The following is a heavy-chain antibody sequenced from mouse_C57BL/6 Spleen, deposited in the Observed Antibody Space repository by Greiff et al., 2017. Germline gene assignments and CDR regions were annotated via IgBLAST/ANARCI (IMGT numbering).Heavy chain of an antibody. CDR2: ISGGGGNT. Sequence: VQLKESGGGLVKPGGSLKLSCAASGFTFSSYTMSWVRQTPEKRLEWVATISGGGGNTYYPDSVKGRFTISRDNAKNTLYLQMSSLRSEDTALYYCARKFITTAHWYFDVWGTGTTVTVSS. CDR1: GFTFSSYT. J-gene: IGHJ1*03. D-gene: IGHD1-1*01. V-gene: IGHV5-9*01. CDR3: ARKFITTAHWYFDV.